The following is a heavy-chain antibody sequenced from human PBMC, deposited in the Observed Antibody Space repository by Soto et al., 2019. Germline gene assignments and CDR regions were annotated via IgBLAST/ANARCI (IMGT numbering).Heavy chain of an antibody. CDR3: ASDRITVRQPVLGGFPLGPGAY. CDR2: TWYDGTTS. D-gene: IGHD3-16*01. V-gene: IGHV3-33*01. J-gene: IGHJ4*02. Sequence: QVQLVESGGGVVQPGRSLRLSCSASGFDFSTHGMHWVRQAPGKGLEWVAVTWYDGTTSYYGDSVKGRFTISRDNSKKTLYLEMKSLRDEDTTVYYCASDRITVRQPVLGGFPLGPGAYWGQGTQVTVS. CDR1: GFDFSTHG.